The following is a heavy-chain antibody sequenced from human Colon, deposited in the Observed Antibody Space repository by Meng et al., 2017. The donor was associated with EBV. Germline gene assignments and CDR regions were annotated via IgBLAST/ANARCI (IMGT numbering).Heavy chain of an antibody. D-gene: IGHD4-17*01. V-gene: IGHV4-4*02. Sequence: GHVRESGPGLVRPSGTLSLTCDVSGASITSDHDWGSWVRQPPGKALEWLGEVYHDGSTNYSPSVQSRVTISMDKSKNQFSLKLTSVNAADTAVYYCAREDDYGDYVAYWGQGILVTVSS. J-gene: IGHJ4*02. CDR2: VYHDGST. CDR3: AREDDYGDYVAY. CDR1: GASITSDHDW.